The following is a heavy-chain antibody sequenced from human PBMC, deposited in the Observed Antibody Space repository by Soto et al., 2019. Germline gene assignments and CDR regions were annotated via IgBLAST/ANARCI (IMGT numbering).Heavy chain of an antibody. CDR2: INPNSGGT. CDR1: GYTFTSYG. CDR3: ARTRRGPVRSYFDY. V-gene: IGHV1-2*02. Sequence: ASVKVSCKASGYTFTSYGISWVRQAPGQGLEWMGWINPNSGGTNYAQKFQGRVTMTRDTSISTAYMELSRLRSDDTAVYYCARTRRGPVRSYFDYWGQGTLVTVSS. J-gene: IGHJ4*02. D-gene: IGHD2-15*01.